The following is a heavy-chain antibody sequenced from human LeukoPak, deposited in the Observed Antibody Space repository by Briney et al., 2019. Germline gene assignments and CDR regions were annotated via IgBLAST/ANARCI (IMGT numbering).Heavy chain of an antibody. Sequence: PSETLSLTCTVSGYSISSGYYWGWIRQPPGKGLEWIGSIYHSGSTYYNPSLKSRVTISVDTSKNQFSLKLISVTAADTAVYYCAREDVVAATPIWFDPWGQGTLVTVSS. CDR2: IYHSGST. J-gene: IGHJ5*02. CDR1: GYSISSGYY. V-gene: IGHV4-38-2*02. D-gene: IGHD2-15*01. CDR3: AREDVVAATPIWFDP.